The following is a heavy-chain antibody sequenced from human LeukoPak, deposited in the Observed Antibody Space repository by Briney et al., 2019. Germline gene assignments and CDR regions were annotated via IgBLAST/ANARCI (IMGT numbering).Heavy chain of an antibody. V-gene: IGHV4-61*05. J-gene: IGHJ6*02. CDR2: IYYSGST. Sequence: PSETLSLTCTVSGGSISGSSYYWGWIRQPPGKGLEWIGYIYYSGSTNYNPSLKSRVTISVDTSKNQFSLKLSSVTAADTAVYYCARARSTVTTDLGFVYYYYGMDVWGQGTTVTVSS. CDR3: ARARSTVTTDLGFVYYYYGMDV. CDR1: GGSISGSSYY. D-gene: IGHD4-17*01.